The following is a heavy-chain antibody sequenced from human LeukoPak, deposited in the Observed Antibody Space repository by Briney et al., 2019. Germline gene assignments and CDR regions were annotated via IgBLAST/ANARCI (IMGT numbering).Heavy chain of an antibody. CDR2: INHSGST. D-gene: IGHD1-26*01. V-gene: IGHV4-34*01. Sequence: SETLSLTCAVYGGSFSGYYWSWIRQPPGKGLEWIGEINHSGSTNYNPSLKSRVTISVDTSKNQFSLKLSSVTAADTAVYYCARAALVGATMWPIDYWGQGTLVTVSS. J-gene: IGHJ4*02. CDR3: ARAALVGATMWPIDY. CDR1: GGSFSGYY.